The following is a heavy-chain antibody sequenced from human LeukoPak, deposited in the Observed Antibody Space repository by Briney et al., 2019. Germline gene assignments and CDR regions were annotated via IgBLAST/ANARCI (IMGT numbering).Heavy chain of an antibody. Sequence: SETLSLTCTVSGGSISSYYWSWIRQPPGKGLEWIGYIYNSGNTDYNPSLKSRVTISVDTPKNQFSLKLSSVTAADTAVYYCARQRGGSYYGDTYYFDYWGQGTLVTVSS. V-gene: IGHV4-59*08. D-gene: IGHD1-26*01. CDR2: IYNSGNT. J-gene: IGHJ4*02. CDR3: ARQRGGSYYGDTYYFDY. CDR1: GGSISSYY.